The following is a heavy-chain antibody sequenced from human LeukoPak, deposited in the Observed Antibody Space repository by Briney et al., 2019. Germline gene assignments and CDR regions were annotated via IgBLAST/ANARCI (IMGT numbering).Heavy chain of an antibody. V-gene: IGHV3-23*01. Sequence: SAGSLRLSCAASGFTFSSFAMSWVRQAPGKGLEWFSSISGSGESTYYADYVKGRFTVSRYNYKNTVKLQLNSLRADDTAYYYWAKDAIGQYRPYYFESWGQGTLVTVSS. J-gene: IGHJ4*02. CDR3: AKDAIGQYRPYYFES. CDR1: GFTFSSFA. CDR2: ISGSGEST. D-gene: IGHD2/OR15-2a*01.